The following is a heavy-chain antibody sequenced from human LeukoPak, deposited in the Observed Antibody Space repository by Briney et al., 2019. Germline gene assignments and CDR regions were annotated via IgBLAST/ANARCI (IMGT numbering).Heavy chain of an antibody. Sequence: ASETLSLTCTVSGGSISSSSYYWGWIRQPPGTGLEWIASIYYSGRTYYNPSLKSRGTISVDTPKNQFSLKLSSVTAADTAVYYCARHGRPGYGGYENAFDILGPGTMVTVSS. CDR3: ARHGRPGYGGYENAFDI. D-gene: IGHD5-12*01. CDR2: IYYSGRT. J-gene: IGHJ3*02. CDR1: GGSISSSSYY. V-gene: IGHV4-39*01.